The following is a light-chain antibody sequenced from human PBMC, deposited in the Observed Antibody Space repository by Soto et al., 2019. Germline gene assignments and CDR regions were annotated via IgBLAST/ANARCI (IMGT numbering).Light chain of an antibody. V-gene: IGKV1-5*01. CDR2: DAS. CDR3: QRYNSYSLT. J-gene: IGKJ1*01. Sequence: DIQMTQSPSTLSASVGDSVTITCRASQNVNNWVAWYQQKPGKAPSFLIYDASSLESGVPSRFSGSGSGTDFTLTISSLQPDDFATYYCQRYNSYSLTFGQGTKVEIK. CDR1: QNVNNW.